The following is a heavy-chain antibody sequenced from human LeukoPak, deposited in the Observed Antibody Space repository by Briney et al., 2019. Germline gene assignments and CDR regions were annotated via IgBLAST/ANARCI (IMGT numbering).Heavy chain of an antibody. Sequence: GGSLRLSCAASGFTFSSYGMSWVRQAPGKGLEWVSAISGSGGSTYYADSVKGRFTISRDNSKNTLYLQMNSLRAEDTAVYYCAKGQSLAGGFDYWGQGTLVTVSS. CDR1: GFTFSSYG. D-gene: IGHD3-16*01. J-gene: IGHJ4*02. CDR2: ISGSGGST. V-gene: IGHV3-23*01. CDR3: AKGQSLAGGFDY.